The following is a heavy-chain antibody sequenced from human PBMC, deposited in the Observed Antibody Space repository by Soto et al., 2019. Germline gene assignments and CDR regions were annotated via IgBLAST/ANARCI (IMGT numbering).Heavy chain of an antibody. CDR1: GGSISSSSYY. CDR3: ARGVPAAIFRLNWFDP. V-gene: IGHV4-39*01. D-gene: IGHD2-2*01. Sequence: SETMSLTCTVSGGSISSSSYYWGWIRQPPGKGLEWIGSIYYSGSTYYNPSLKSRVTISVDTSKNQFSLKLSSVTAADTAVYYCARGVPAAIFRLNWFDPWGQGTLVTVSS. J-gene: IGHJ5*02. CDR2: IYYSGST.